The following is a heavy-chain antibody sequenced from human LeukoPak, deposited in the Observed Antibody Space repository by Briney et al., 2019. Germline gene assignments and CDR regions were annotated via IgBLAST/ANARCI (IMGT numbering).Heavy chain of an antibody. J-gene: IGHJ5*02. V-gene: IGHV3-73*01. CDR2: IRSKANSYAT. D-gene: IGHD2-15*01. CDR3: TTGVVAKIDRRRFDP. Sequence: QAGGSLRLSCAASGFTFSASALHWVRQASGKGLEWVGRIRSKANSYATEYAASLKGRFTISRDDSKNTAYLQMNSLKTEDTAVYYCTTGVVAKIDRRRFDPWGQRTLVTVSS. CDR1: GFTFSASA.